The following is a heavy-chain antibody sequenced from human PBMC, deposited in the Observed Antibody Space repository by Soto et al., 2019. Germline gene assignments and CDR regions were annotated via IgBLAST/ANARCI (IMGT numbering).Heavy chain of an antibody. CDR1: GFTFSSYG. Sequence: QVQLVESGGGVVQPGRSLRLSCAASGFTFSSYGMHWVRQAPGKGLEWVAVISYDGSNKYYADSVKGRFTISRDNSKNTLYLQMNSLRAEDTAVYYCAKMESADFWSGYLRLYYYYGMDVWGQGTTVTVSS. D-gene: IGHD3-3*01. CDR2: ISYDGSNK. V-gene: IGHV3-30*18. CDR3: AKMESADFWSGYLRLYYYYGMDV. J-gene: IGHJ6*02.